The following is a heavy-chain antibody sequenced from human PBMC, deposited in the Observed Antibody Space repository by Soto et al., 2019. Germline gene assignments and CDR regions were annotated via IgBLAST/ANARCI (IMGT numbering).Heavy chain of an antibody. J-gene: IGHJ4*02. CDR2: ISWNSGSI. D-gene: IGHD3-3*01. CDR3: AKDISTIFGVVKSFDY. CDR1: GFTFDDYA. Sequence: EVQLVESGGGLVQPGMSLRLSCAASGFTFDDYARHWVRQAPGKGLELVSGISWNSGSIGYADSVKGRFTISRDNAKNSLYLQMNSLRAEDTALYYCAKDISTIFGVVKSFDYWVQGTLVTVSS. V-gene: IGHV3-9*01.